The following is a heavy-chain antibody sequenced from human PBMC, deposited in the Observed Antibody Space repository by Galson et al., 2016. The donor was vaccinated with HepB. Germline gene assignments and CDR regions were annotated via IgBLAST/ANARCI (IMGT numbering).Heavy chain of an antibody. V-gene: IGHV1-2*02. Sequence: SVKVSCKASGDTITAYHIHWVRQAPGQGLGWMGWNHPNSATNFSRNFHDSVTITRDTSIRTVAMEVSSLKSYDTAVYYFSRDTASLLPYSGGFDIWGQGTMVT. CDR3: SRDTASLLPYSGGFDI. D-gene: IGHD2-21*01. CDR1: GDTITAYH. J-gene: IGHJ3*02. CDR2: NHPNSAT.